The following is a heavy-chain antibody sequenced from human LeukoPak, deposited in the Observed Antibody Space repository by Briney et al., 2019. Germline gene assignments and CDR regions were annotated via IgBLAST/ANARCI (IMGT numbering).Heavy chain of an antibody. CDR3: ARDIGDGYDLSY. CDR1: GYTFTGYY. J-gene: IGHJ4*02. D-gene: IGHD5-24*01. V-gene: IGHV1-2*02. CDR2: INPNSGGT. Sequence: ASVKVSCKASGYTFTGYYMHWVRQAPGQGLEWMGWINPNSGGTNYAQKFQGRVTMTRDTSISTAYMELSRLRFDDTAVYYCARDIGDGYDLSYWGQGTLVTVSS.